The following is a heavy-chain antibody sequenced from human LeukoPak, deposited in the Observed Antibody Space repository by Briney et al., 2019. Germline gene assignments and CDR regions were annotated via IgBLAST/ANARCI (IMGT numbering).Heavy chain of an antibody. V-gene: IGHV3-7*01. Sequence: GGSLRLSCAASGFTFSSYWMSWVRQAPGKGLEWVANIKQDGSEKYYVDSVKGRFTISRDNAKNSLYLQMNSLRAEDTAVYYCARDPYDFWSGYYTGPPDYWGQGTLVTVSS. J-gene: IGHJ4*02. CDR1: GFTFSSYW. D-gene: IGHD3-3*01. CDR3: ARDPYDFWSGYYTGPPDY. CDR2: IKQDGSEK.